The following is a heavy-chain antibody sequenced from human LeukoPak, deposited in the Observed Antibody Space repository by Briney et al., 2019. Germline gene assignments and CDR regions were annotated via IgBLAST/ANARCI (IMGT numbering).Heavy chain of an antibody. J-gene: IGHJ4*02. Sequence: SQTLSLTCTVSGCSISSGGYYWSWIRQRPGKGLEWIGYIYYSGSTYYNTSLKSRVTISVDTSKKQFSLKLSSVTAADTAVYYCARAPYDFWSAIDYYFDYWGQGTLVTVSS. CDR3: ARAPYDFWSAIDYYFDY. V-gene: IGHV4-31*03. CDR1: GCSISSGGYY. D-gene: IGHD3-3*01. CDR2: IYYSGST.